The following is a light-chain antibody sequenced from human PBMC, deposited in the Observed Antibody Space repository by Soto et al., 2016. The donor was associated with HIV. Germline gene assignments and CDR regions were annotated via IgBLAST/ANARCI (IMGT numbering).Light chain of an antibody. CDR2: KAS. CDR3: QHYNSYSWT. V-gene: IGKV1-5*03. Sequence: DIQMTQSPSSLSASVGDRVTITCRASQSISSYLNWYQQKPGKAPKLLIYKASAFKSGVPSRFSGSESGTEFTLTISSLQPDDFATYYCQHYNSYSWTFGQGTKVEIK. CDR1: QSISSY. J-gene: IGKJ1*01.